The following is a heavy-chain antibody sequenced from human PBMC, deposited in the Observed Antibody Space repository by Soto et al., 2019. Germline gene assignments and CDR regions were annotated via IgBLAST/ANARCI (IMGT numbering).Heavy chain of an antibody. CDR3: ARSRNDYGDPMDTFDI. CDR2: INHSGST. CDR1: GGSFSGYY. V-gene: IGHV4-34*01. D-gene: IGHD4-17*01. Sequence: SETLALTCAVXGGSFSGYYWSWIRQPPGKGLEWIGEINHSGSTNYNPSLKSRVTISVDTSKNQFSLKLSSVTAADTAVYYCARSRNDYGDPMDTFDIWGQGTMVTVSS. J-gene: IGHJ3*02.